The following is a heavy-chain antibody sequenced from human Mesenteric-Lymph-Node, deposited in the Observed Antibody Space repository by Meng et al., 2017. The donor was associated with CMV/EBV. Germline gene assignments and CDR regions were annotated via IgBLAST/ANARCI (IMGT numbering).Heavy chain of an antibody. Sequence: GGSLRLSCAASGFSFSSYGMHWVRQAPGKGLEWVAVISYDGSNKYYADSVKGRFTISRDNSNNTLYLEMNSLRPEDTSVYYCARSDCSGSLCFDYWGQGALVTVSS. D-gene: IGHD3-10*02. CDR3: ARSDCSGSLCFDY. CDR1: GFSFSSYG. CDR2: ISYDGSNK. V-gene: IGHV3-30*19. J-gene: IGHJ4*02.